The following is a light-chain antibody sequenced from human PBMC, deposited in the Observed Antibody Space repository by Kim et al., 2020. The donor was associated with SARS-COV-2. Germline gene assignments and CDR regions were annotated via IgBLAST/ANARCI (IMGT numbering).Light chain of an antibody. CDR1: QTVSNN. V-gene: IGKV3-15*01. J-gene: IGKJ2*01. CDR2: GAS. CDR3: QQYNNWPYT. Sequence: EIVMTQSPATLSVSPGERATLSCRAGQTVSNNFAWYQQKPGQAPRLLIYGASTRATGIPARFSGSGSGTEFTLTISSLQSEDFAIYYCQQYNNWPYTFGQGTKLEI.